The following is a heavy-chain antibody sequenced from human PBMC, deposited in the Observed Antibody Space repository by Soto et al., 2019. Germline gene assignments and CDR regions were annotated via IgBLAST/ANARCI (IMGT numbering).Heavy chain of an antibody. CDR3: ARGTLVLMVYVGDDYYGMDV. V-gene: IGHV1-8*01. D-gene: IGHD2-8*01. CDR2: MNPNSGNT. Sequence: QVQLVQSGAEVKKPGASVKVSCKASGYTFTSYDINWVRQATGQGLAWMGWMNPNSGNTGYAQKFQGRVTMTRNTSISTAYMELSSLRPEDTAVYYCARGTLVLMVYVGDDYYGMDVWGQGTTVTVSS. CDR1: GYTFTSYD. J-gene: IGHJ6*02.